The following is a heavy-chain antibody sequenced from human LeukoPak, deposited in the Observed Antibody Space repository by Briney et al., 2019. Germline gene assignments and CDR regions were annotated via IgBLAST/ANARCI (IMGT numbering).Heavy chain of an antibody. Sequence: HAGGSLRLSCAASELTSSTSWMSWVRQAPGKGLEWVAVISYDGSNKYYADSVKGRFTISRDNSKNTLYLQMNSLRAEDTAVYYCAKEGPTSQFDYWGQGTLVTVSS. CDR2: ISYDGSNK. V-gene: IGHV3-30*18. J-gene: IGHJ4*02. CDR3: AKEGPTSQFDY. CDR1: ELTSSTSW.